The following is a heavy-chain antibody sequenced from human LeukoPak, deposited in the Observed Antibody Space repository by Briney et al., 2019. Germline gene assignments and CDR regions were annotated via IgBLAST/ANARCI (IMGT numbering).Heavy chain of an antibody. CDR3: ARDYDYVWGSYPTRRYYFDY. CDR1: GGSISSSSYY. J-gene: IGHJ4*02. D-gene: IGHD3-16*01. CDR2: IYYSGST. Sequence: SETLSLTCTVSGGSISSSSYYWGWIRQPPGKGLEWIGSIYYSGSTYYNPPLKSRVTISVDTSKNQFSLKLSSVTAADTAVYYCARDYDYVWGSYPTRRYYFDYWGQGTLVTVSS. V-gene: IGHV4-39*07.